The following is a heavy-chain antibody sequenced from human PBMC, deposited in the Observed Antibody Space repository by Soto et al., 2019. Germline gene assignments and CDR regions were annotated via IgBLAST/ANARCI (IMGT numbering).Heavy chain of an antibody. V-gene: IGHV3-33*01. CDR2: IWYDGSNK. J-gene: IGHJ4*02. CDR1: GFTFRSYG. Sequence: GGSLRLSCAASGFTFRSYGMHWVRQAPGKGLEWVAVIWYDGSNKYYADSVKGRFTISRDNSKNTLYLQMNSLRAEDTAVYYCAREGAGYCSGGSCYTYYFDYWGQGTLVTVSS. CDR3: AREGAGYCSGGSCYTYYFDY. D-gene: IGHD2-15*01.